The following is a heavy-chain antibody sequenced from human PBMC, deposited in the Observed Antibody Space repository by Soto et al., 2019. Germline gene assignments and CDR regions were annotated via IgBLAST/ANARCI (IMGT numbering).Heavy chain of an antibody. Sequence: EVQLVESGGGLVQPGGSLRLSCAASGLTFSSYWMHWVRQAPGKGLVWVSRISTDGSVTTYADSVKGRFTISRDIAKNALYLQTDRLRAEVTAVYYCARAPYGSGWWGGDYWVQGTVVTVSS. CDR3: ARAPYGSGWWGGDY. J-gene: IGHJ4*02. V-gene: IGHV3-74*01. CDR2: ISTDGSVT. D-gene: IGHD6-19*01. CDR1: GLTFSSYW.